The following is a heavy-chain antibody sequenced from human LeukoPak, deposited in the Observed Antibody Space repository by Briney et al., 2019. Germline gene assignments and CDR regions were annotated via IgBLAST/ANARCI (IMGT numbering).Heavy chain of an antibody. V-gene: IGHV4-4*07. D-gene: IGHD4-17*01. CDR3: AGVPHDYGDYEAFDI. Sequence: TETLSLTCTVSGGSISSYYWSWIRQPAGKGLEWIGRIYTSESTNYNPSLKSRVTMSIDTSKNQFSLKLSSVTAADTAVYYCAGVPHDYGDYEAFDIWGRGTMVTVSS. J-gene: IGHJ3*02. CDR1: GGSISSYY. CDR2: IYTSEST.